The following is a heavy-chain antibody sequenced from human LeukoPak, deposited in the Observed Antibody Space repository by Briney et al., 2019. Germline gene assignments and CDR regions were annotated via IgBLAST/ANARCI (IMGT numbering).Heavy chain of an antibody. Sequence: GGSLRLSCAASGFSFDDYAMHWVRQAPGKGLGWVSLISWDGGSTYYADSVKGRFTISRDNSKNSLYLQMNSLRAEDTARYYCAKDTDYGDYYDGMDVWVKGNTVTV. CDR2: ISWDGGST. CDR3: AKDTDYGDYYDGMDV. D-gene: IGHD4-17*01. V-gene: IGHV3-43D*04. J-gene: IGHJ6*04. CDR1: GFSFDDYA.